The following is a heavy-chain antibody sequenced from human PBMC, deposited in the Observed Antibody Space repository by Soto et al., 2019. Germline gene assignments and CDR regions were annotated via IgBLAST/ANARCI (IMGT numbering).Heavy chain of an antibody. CDR2: INPNSGGT. Sequence: ASVKVSCKASGYTFTGYYMHWVRQAPGQGLEWMGWINPNSGGTNYAQKFQGRVTMTRDTSISTAYMELSRLRSDDTAVYYCARDRRYYGSGSYEDYYYGMDVWGQGTKVTVSS. CDR1: GYTFTGYY. CDR3: ARDRRYYGSGSYEDYYYGMDV. V-gene: IGHV1-2*02. J-gene: IGHJ6*02. D-gene: IGHD3-10*01.